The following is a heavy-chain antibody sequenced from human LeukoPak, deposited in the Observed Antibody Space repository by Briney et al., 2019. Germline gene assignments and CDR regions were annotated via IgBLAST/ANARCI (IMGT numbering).Heavy chain of an antibody. Sequence: GGSLGLSCAASGFTFSDYYMSWIRQAPGKGLEWVSYISSSGSTIYYADSVKGRFTISRDNAKNSLYLQMNSLRAEDTAVYYCARAPVAGTCGRYYYYYMDVWGKGTTVTVSS. CDR1: GFTFSDYY. CDR3: ARAPVAGTCGRYYYYYMDV. CDR2: ISSSGSTI. V-gene: IGHV3-11*01. D-gene: IGHD6-19*01. J-gene: IGHJ6*03.